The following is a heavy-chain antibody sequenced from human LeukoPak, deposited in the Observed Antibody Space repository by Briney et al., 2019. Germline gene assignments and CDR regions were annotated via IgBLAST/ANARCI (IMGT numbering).Heavy chain of an antibody. CDR3: ARAGYYGSGSLYYMDV. V-gene: IGHV4-34*01. D-gene: IGHD3-10*01. CDR2: INHSGST. CDR1: GGSFSGYY. Sequence: SETLSLTCAVYGGSFSGYYWSWIRQPPGKGLEWIGEINHSGSTNYNPSLKSRVTISVDTSKNQFSLKLSSVTAADTAVYYCARAGYYGSGSLYYMDVWGKGTTVTVSS. J-gene: IGHJ6*03.